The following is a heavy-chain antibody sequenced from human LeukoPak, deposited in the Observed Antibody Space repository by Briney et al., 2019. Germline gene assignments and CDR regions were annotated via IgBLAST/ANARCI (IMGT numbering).Heavy chain of an antibody. CDR1: GGSISSYY. V-gene: IGHV4-59*01. D-gene: IGHD3-22*01. CDR3: ARARTTYYYDSSGAFDI. Sequence: SETLSLTCTVSGGSISSYYWSWIRQPPGKGLEWIGYIYYSGSTNYNPSLKSRVTISVDTSKNQFSLKLSSVTAADTAVYYCARARTTYYYDSSGAFDIWGQGTMVTVSS. CDR2: IYYSGST. J-gene: IGHJ3*02.